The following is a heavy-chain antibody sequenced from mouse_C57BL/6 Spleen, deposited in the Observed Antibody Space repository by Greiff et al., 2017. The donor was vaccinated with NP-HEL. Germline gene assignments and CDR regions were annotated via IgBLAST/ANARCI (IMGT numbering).Heavy chain of an antibody. J-gene: IGHJ2*01. Sequence: QVQLQQPGAELVRPGSSVKLSCKASGYTFTSYWMHWVKQRPIQGLEWIGNIDPSDSETHYNQKFKDKATLTVDKSSSTAYMQLSSLTAEDSAVYYCASGTGYYFDYWGQGTTLTVSS. D-gene: IGHD4-1*01. V-gene: IGHV1-52*01. CDR2: IDPSDSET. CDR3: ASGTGYYFDY. CDR1: GYTFTSYW.